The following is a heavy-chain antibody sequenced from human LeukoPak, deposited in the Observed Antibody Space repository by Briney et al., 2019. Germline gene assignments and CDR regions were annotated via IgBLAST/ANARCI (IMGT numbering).Heavy chain of an antibody. J-gene: IGHJ4*02. D-gene: IGHD6-13*01. V-gene: IGHV3-15*01. CDR3: TAGIGHSDFDY. CDR1: GFTFSNAW. Sequence: GGSLRPSCAASGFTFSNAWMSWVRQAPGKGLEWVGRVKSKTNGGTTAYAAPVKGRFTISRDDSQNTYLQMNSLKSEDTAVYYCTAGIGHSDFDYWGQGTLVTVSS. CDR2: VKSKTNGGTT.